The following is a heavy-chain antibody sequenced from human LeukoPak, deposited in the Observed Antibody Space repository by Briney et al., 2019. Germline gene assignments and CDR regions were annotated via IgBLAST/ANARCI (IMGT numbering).Heavy chain of an antibody. CDR2: IIPIFGTA. J-gene: IGHJ4*02. V-gene: IGHV1-69*06. CDR1: GGTFSSYA. Sequence: SVKVSCKASGGTFSSYAISWVRQAPGQGLEWMGGIIPIFGTANYAQKFQGRVTITADKSTSTAYMELSSLRSEDTAVYYCAREGGFVLGYGGYARYFDYWGQGTLVTVSS. D-gene: IGHD4-17*01. CDR3: AREGGFVLGYGGYARYFDY.